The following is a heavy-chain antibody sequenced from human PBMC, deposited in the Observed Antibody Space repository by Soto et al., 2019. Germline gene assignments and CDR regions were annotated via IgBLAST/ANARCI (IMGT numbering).Heavy chain of an antibody. CDR3: ATLNQGENDYGPDDAFDI. CDR2: ISYDGSNK. V-gene: IGHV3-30*03. J-gene: IGHJ3*02. D-gene: IGHD4-17*01. CDR1: GFTFSSYG. Sequence: GSLRLSCAASGFTFSSYGMHWVRQAPGKGLEWVAVISYDGSNKYYADSVKGRFTISRDNSKNTLYLQMNSLRAEDTAVYYCATLNQGENDYGPDDAFDIWGQGTMVTVSS.